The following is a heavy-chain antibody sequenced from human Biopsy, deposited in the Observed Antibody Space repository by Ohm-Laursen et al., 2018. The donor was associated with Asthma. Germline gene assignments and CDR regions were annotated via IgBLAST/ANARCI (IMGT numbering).Heavy chain of an antibody. J-gene: IGHJ4*02. CDR3: AKGEWELLEANFDY. CDR2: ISWNSGSI. D-gene: IGHD1-26*01. CDR1: GFTFDDYA. Sequence: SLRLSCSASGFTFDDYAMHWVRQAPGKGLEWVSGISWNSGSIGYADSVKGRFTISRDNAKNSLYLQMNSLRAEDTALYYSAKGEWELLEANFDYWGQGTLVTVSS. V-gene: IGHV3-9*01.